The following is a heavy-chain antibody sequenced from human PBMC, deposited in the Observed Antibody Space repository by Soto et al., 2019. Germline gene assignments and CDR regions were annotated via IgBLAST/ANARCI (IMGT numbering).Heavy chain of an antibody. D-gene: IGHD3-10*02. Sequence: GGSLRLSYAASGFTFSSYAMHWVRQAPGKGLEWVGFIWYDGSNTFYAESVKGRFTISRDNSKNTVYLQINALRAEDTAVYYCARTLFGWGIWFDPWGQGTLVTVSS. CDR1: GFTFSSYA. J-gene: IGHJ5*02. CDR3: ARTLFGWGIWFDP. V-gene: IGHV3-33*01. CDR2: IWYDGSNT.